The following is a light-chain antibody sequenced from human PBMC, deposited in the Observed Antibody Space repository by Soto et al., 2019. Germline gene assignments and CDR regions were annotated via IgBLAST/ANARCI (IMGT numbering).Light chain of an antibody. CDR1: QSVSSSY. CDR3: QQYGSSPPLT. Sequence: EFVLTQSPGTLSLSPGERATLSCRASQSVSSSYLAWYQQKPGQAPRILIYGASTRATGIPDRFSGSGSGTDFTLTISKLEPEDFAGDYCQQYGSSPPLTFGGGTKVEIK. V-gene: IGKV3-20*01. CDR2: GAS. J-gene: IGKJ4*01.